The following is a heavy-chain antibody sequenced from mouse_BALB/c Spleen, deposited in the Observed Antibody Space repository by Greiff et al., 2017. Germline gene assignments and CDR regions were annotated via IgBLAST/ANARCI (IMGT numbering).Heavy chain of an antibody. CDR2: INPGSGGT. CDR3: ARSHYGGSYAMDY. CDR1: GYAFTNYL. J-gene: IGHJ4*01. V-gene: IGHV1-54*03. Sequence: QVQLKQSGAELVRPGTSVKVSCKASGYAFTNYLIEWVKQRPGQGLEWIGVINPGSGGTNYNEKFKGKATLTADKSSSTAYMQLSSLTSDDSAVYFCARSHYGGSYAMDYWGQGTSVTVSS. D-gene: IGHD1-1*01.